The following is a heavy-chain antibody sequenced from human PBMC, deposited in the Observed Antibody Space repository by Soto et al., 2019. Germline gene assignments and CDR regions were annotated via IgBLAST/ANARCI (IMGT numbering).Heavy chain of an antibody. CDR3: AKDYTMIVVVNPLDY. V-gene: IGHV3-30*18. Sequence: GGSLRLSCAASGFTFSSYGMHWVRQAPGKGLEWVAVISYDGSNKYYADSVKGRFTISRDNSKNTLYLQMNSLRAEDTAVYYCAKDYTMIVVVNPLDYWGQGTLVTVSS. D-gene: IGHD3-22*01. J-gene: IGHJ4*02. CDR1: GFTFSSYG. CDR2: ISYDGSNK.